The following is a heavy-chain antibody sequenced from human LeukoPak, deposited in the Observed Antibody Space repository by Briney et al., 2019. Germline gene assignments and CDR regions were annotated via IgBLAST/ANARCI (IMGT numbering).Heavy chain of an antibody. J-gene: IGHJ5*02. D-gene: IGHD3-10*01. Sequence: PGGSLRLSCAASGFTFSSYAMIWVRQAPGKGLDWVSAISGSSGSTYYADSVEGRFTISRDNSKNTLYLQMNSLRAEDTAVYYCAKDHSGKVRGVIPWFDPWGQGTLVTVSS. V-gene: IGHV3-23*01. CDR1: GFTFSSYA. CDR3: AKDHSGKVRGVIPWFDP. CDR2: ISGSSGST.